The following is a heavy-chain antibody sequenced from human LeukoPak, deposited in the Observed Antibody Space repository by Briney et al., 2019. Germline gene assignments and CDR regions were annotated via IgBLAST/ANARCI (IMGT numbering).Heavy chain of an antibody. Sequence: SETLSLTCAVYGGSFSGYYWSWIRQPPGKGLEWIGEINHSGSANYNPSLKSRVTISVDTSKNQFSLKLSSVTAADTAVYYCARGRYVWGSYRLFDPWGQGTLVTVSS. CDR2: INHSGSA. CDR1: GGSFSGYY. CDR3: ARGRYVWGSYRLFDP. V-gene: IGHV4-34*01. J-gene: IGHJ5*02. D-gene: IGHD3-16*02.